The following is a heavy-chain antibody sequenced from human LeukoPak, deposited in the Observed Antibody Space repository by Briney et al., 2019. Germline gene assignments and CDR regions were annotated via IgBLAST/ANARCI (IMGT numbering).Heavy chain of an antibody. D-gene: IGHD2-2*01. Sequence: SETLSLTCAVYGGSFGGYYWSWIRQPPGKGLEWIGEINHSGSTNYNPSLKSRVTISVDTSKNQFSLKLSSVTAADTAVYYCASRNCSSTSCYLAFDIWGQGTMVTVSS. CDR2: INHSGST. J-gene: IGHJ3*02. CDR1: GGSFGGYY. V-gene: IGHV4-34*01. CDR3: ASRNCSSTSCYLAFDI.